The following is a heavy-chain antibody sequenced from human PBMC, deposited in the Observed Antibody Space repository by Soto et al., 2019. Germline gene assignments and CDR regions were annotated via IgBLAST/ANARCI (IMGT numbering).Heavy chain of an antibody. V-gene: IGHV3-30*18. Sequence: GGSLRLSCAASGFTFSSYGMHWVRQAPGKGLEWVAVISYDGSNKYYADSVKGRFTISRDNSKNTLYLQMNSLRAEDTAVYYCAKDSRAQLWLKYYYYYGMDVWGQGTTVTVSS. J-gene: IGHJ6*02. CDR1: GFTFSSYG. D-gene: IGHD5-18*01. CDR2: ISYDGSNK. CDR3: AKDSRAQLWLKYYYYYGMDV.